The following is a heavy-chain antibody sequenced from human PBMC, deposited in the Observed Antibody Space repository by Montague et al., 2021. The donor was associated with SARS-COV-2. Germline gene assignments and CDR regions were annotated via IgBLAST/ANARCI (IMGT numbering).Heavy chain of an antibody. Sequence: TLSLTCAVSGASIISGGNPWSWVRQPPGKGLEWLSYTYQNGHPSYNPSLKSRVTILIDASKDQMSLELTSVTAADTAVYFCARGIESLGFDVWGRGTLVTVSP. CDR1: GASIISGGNP. V-gene: IGHV4-30-2*01. J-gene: IGHJ3*01. D-gene: IGHD2/OR15-2a*01. CDR2: TYQNGHP. CDR3: ARGIESLGFDV.